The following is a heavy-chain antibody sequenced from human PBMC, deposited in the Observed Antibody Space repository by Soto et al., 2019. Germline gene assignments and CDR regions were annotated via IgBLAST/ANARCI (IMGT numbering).Heavy chain of an antibody. D-gene: IGHD4-17*01. CDR2: ISGSGGST. V-gene: IGHV3-23*01. CDR1: GFTFSSYA. Sequence: PGGSLRLSCAASGFTFSSYAMSWVRQAPGKGLEWVSAISGSGGSTYYADSVKGRFTISRDNSKNTLYLQMNSLRAEDTAVYYCARDRSTTVTRVGMIYYYYYGMDVWGQGTTVTVSS. CDR3: ARDRSTTVTRVGMIYYYYYGMDV. J-gene: IGHJ6*02.